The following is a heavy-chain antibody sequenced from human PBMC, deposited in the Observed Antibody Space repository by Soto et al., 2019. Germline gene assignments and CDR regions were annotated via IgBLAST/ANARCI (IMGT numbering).Heavy chain of an antibody. D-gene: IGHD6-6*01. CDR3: ARDRVAAQTPYYYYYYGMDV. J-gene: IGHJ6*02. CDR1: GDSVSSNSAA. V-gene: IGHV6-1*01. Sequence: QVQLQQSGPGLVKPSQTLSLTCAISGDSVSSNSAAWNWIRQSPSRGLEWLGRTYYRSKWYNDYAVSVKSRITINPDTSKNQFSLQLNSVTPEDTAVYYWARDRVAAQTPYYYYYYGMDVWGQGTTVTVSS. CDR2: TYYRSKWYN.